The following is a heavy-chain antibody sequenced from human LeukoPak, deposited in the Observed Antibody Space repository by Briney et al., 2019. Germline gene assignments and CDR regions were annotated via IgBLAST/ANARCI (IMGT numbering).Heavy chain of an antibody. CDR3: ARNPIYCGGDCYLGP. D-gene: IGHD2-21*02. CDR2: INPNSGGT. CDR1: GYTFTSYY. V-gene: IGHV1-2*02. Sequence: ASVKVSCKASGYTFTSYYMHWVRQAPGQGLEWMGWINPNSGGTNYAQKFQGRVTMTRDTSISTAYMELSRLRSDDTAVYYCARNPIYCGGDCYLGPWGLGTLVTVSS. J-gene: IGHJ5*02.